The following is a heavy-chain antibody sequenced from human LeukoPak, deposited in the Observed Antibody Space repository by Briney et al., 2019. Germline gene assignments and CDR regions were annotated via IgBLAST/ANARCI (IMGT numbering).Heavy chain of an antibody. CDR2: IYYSGST. CDR1: GGSISSSSYY. V-gene: IGHV4-39*01. Sequence: SETLSLTCTVSGGSISSSSYYWGWIRQPPGKGLEWIGSIYYSGSTYYNPSLKSRVTISVDTSKNQFSLKLSSVTAADTAVYYCARARTKHYYGSGEFDYWGQGTLVTVSS. CDR3: ARARTKHYYGSGEFDY. J-gene: IGHJ4*02. D-gene: IGHD3-10*01.